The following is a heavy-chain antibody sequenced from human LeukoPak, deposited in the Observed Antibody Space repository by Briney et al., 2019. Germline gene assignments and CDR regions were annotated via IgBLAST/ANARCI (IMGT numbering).Heavy chain of an antibody. CDR2: IKKDGSEK. V-gene: IGHV3-7*01. CDR1: GFTFSAYW. J-gene: IGHJ4*02. Sequence: GGSLRLSCAASGFTFSAYWMSWVRQAPGKGLEWVANIKKDGSEKYYVDSVKGRFTISRDNAKNSLYLQMNSLRAEDTAVYYCARDPDYYYDTNGILNYWDQGTLVTVSS. CDR3: ARDPDYYYDTNGILNY. D-gene: IGHD3-22*01.